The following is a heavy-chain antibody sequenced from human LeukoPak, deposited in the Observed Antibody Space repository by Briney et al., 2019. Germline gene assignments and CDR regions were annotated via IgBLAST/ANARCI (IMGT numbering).Heavy chain of an antibody. Sequence: SQTLSLTCTVSGGSISSGDYYWSWIRQPPGKGLEWIGYIYYSGSTYYNPSLKSRVTISVDTSKNQFSLKLSSVTAADTAVYYYARAPLPYHYVDHWGQRSLVTVST. CDR3: ARAPLPYHYVDH. V-gene: IGHV4-30-4*01. CDR1: GGSISSGDYY. J-gene: IGHJ4*02. CDR2: IYYSGST. D-gene: IGHD3-10*01.